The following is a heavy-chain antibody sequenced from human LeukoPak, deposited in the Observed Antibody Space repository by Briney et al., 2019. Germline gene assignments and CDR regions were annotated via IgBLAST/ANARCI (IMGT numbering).Heavy chain of an antibody. J-gene: IGHJ4*02. CDR2: ISSSSSYI. D-gene: IGHD3-10*01. V-gene: IGHV3-21*01. CDR1: GFTFSSYS. CDR3: ARDRGGEGIDY. Sequence: PGGSLRLSCAAPGFTFSSYSMNWVRQAPGKGLEWVSSISSSSSYIYYADSVKGRFTISRDNAKNSLYLQMNSLRAEDTAVYYCARDRGGEGIDYWGQGTLVTVSS.